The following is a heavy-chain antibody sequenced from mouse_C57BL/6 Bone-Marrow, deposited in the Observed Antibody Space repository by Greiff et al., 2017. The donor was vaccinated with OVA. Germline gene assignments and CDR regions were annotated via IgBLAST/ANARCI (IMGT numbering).Heavy chain of an antibody. V-gene: IGHV6-6*01. D-gene: IGHD1-1*01. Sequence: EVHLVESGGGLVQPGGSMKLSCAASGFTFSDAWMDWVRQSPEKGLEWVAEIRNKANNTATYYAESVKGRFTISRDDSKSSVYLQMNSLRAEDTGIYYCTTTVDAMDYWGQGTSVTVSS. CDR2: IRNKANNTAT. J-gene: IGHJ4*01. CDR3: TTTVDAMDY. CDR1: GFTFSDAW.